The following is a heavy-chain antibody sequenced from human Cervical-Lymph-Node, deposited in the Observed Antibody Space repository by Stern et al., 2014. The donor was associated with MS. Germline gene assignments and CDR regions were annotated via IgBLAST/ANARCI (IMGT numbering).Heavy chain of an antibody. CDR3: ARVVRSWTFQH. D-gene: IGHD6-13*01. CDR1: GGSISNAGFY. V-gene: IGHV4-31*03. Sequence: QLQLQESGPGLVKPSQTLSLTCTVSGGSISNAGFYWSWIRQDPGQGLEWIGYILYSGSTSYNPSLKRRVTISVYTSKTQFSLGLNSVTAADTAVYYCARVVRSWTFQHWGQGTLVTVSS. J-gene: IGHJ1*01. CDR2: ILYSGST.